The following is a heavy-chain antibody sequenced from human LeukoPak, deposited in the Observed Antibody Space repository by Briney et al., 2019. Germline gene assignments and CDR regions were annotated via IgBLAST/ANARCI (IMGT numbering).Heavy chain of an antibody. D-gene: IGHD6-13*01. CDR2: IYTSGST. Sequence: SETLSLTCTVSGGSISSYYWSWIRQPAGKGLEWIGRIYTSGSTNYNPSLKSRVTMSVDTSKNQFSLKLSSVTAADTAVYYCAREDSSSWYGNNWFDPWGQGTLVTVSS. CDR1: GGSISSYY. V-gene: IGHV4-4*07. J-gene: IGHJ5*02. CDR3: AREDSSSWYGNNWFDP.